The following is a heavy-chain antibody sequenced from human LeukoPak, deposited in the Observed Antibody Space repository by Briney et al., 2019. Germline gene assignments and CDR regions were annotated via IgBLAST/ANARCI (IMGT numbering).Heavy chain of an antibody. D-gene: IGHD3-10*01. Sequence: PGGSLRLSCAASGFTFSSNFMGWVRQTPEKGLEWVSLIYSGGSTYYADSVKGRFTISRDNSKNTLHLQMNSLRAEDTAVYYCARDTDYYGSGRHGYFDHWGQGTLVTVSS. CDR3: ARDTDYYGSGRHGYFDH. CDR2: IYSGGST. V-gene: IGHV3-66*01. CDR1: GFTFSSNF. J-gene: IGHJ1*01.